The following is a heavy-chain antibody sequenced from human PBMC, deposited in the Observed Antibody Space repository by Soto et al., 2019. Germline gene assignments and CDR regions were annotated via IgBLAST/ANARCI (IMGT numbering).Heavy chain of an antibody. Sequence: EAHLVQSGGGLVKPGGSLRLSCAASGFSFSKAWMSWVRLTPGKGLEWVGRIKNKTDGGITDYPAPVRDRFTISRDDSRSTLYLQMNSLKTEDTAVYYGITDPYYDFWSGYHFDYWGQGTLVTVSS. CDR3: ITDPYYDFWSGYHFDY. CDR2: IKNKTDGGIT. D-gene: IGHD3-3*01. V-gene: IGHV3-15*01. J-gene: IGHJ4*02. CDR1: GFSFSKAW.